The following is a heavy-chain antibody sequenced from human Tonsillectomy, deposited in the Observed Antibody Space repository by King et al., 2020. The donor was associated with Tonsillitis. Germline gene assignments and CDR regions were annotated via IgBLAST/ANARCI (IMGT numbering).Heavy chain of an antibody. Sequence: VQLVESGGGLVQPGGSLRLSCAASGFTFSSYWMHWVRQAPGKGLVWVSRIKSDGSSTSYADSVKGRFTNSRDNATNTLYLQMNRLRAEDTAVYFCTRVRTVGFDAFDIWGQGTMVTVSS. D-gene: IGHD1/OR15-1a*01. V-gene: IGHV3-74*01. CDR3: TRVRTVGFDAFDI. J-gene: IGHJ3*02. CDR2: IKSDGSST. CDR1: GFTFSSYW.